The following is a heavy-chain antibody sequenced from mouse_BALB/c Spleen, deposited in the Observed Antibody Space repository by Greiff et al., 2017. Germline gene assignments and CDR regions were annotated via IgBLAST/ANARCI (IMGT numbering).Heavy chain of an antibody. J-gene: IGHJ3*01. Sequence: VQLQQPGAELVRPGASVKISCKASGYTFTDYNMHWVKQSHGKSLEWIGYIYPYNGGTGYNQKFKSKATLTVDNSSSTAYMELRSLTSEDSAVYYCARDGDGYSWFAYWGQGTLVTVSA. CDR1: GYTFTDYN. V-gene: IGHV1S29*02. D-gene: IGHD2-3*01. CDR2: IYPYNGGT. CDR3: ARDGDGYSWFAY.